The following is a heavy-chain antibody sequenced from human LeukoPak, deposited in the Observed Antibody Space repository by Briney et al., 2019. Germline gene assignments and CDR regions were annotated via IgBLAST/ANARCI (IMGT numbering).Heavy chain of an antibody. CDR3: ARDRFWSIYYGSGGDAFDI. CDR1: GGSISSYY. CDR2: ISSSSSTI. J-gene: IGHJ3*02. V-gene: IGHV3-48*01. Sequence: PSETLSLTCTVSGGSISSYYWSWIRQPPGKGLEWVSYISSSSSTIYYADSVKGRFTISRDNAKNSLYLQMNSLRAEDTAVYYCARDRFWSIYYGSGGDAFDIWGQGTMVTVSS. D-gene: IGHD3-10*01.